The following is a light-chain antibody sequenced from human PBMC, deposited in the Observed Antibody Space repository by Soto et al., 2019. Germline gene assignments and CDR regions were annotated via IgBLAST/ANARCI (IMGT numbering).Light chain of an antibody. CDR3: ATWDSSLSVHV. Sequence: QSVLTQPPSVSAAPGQKVTISCSGSSSNIGNNYVSWYQQVPGTAPKLLIYDNNKRPSGNPDRFSGSKSGTSATLGISGLQTGDEADHYCATWDSSLSVHVFGTGTKVTVL. CDR2: DNN. CDR1: SSNIGNNY. V-gene: IGLV1-51*01. J-gene: IGLJ1*01.